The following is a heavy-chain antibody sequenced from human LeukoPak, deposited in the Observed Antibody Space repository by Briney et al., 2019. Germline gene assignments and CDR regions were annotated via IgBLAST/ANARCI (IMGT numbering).Heavy chain of an antibody. CDR1: GFTFSSYW. CDR3: ARVGSDWNDVRYNWFDP. D-gene: IGHD1-1*01. CDR2: ANNDGSST. J-gene: IGHJ5*02. Sequence: PGGSLRLSCAASGFTFSSYWMHWVRQAPGKGLVWVSRANNDGSSTTYADSAKGRFTISRDNAKNTLYLQMNSLRVEDTAVYYCARVGSDWNDVRYNWFDPWGQGTLVTVSS. V-gene: IGHV3-74*01.